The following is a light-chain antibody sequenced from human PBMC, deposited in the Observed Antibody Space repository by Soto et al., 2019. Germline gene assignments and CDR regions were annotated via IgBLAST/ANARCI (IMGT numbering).Light chain of an antibody. CDR2: AAS. J-gene: IGKJ5*01. Sequence: DIQMTQSPSSLSASVGDRVTITCRASQSISSYLNWYQQKPGKAPKLLIYAASSLQSGVPSRFSGSGSGTDFTLTISSLQPEDFAPYYCQQSYSTPLTLGQGTRLEI. V-gene: IGKV1-39*01. CDR1: QSISSY. CDR3: QQSYSTPLT.